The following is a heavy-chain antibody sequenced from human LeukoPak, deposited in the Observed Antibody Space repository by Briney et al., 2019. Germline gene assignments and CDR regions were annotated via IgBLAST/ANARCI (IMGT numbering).Heavy chain of an antibody. V-gene: IGHV4-34*01. D-gene: IGHD3-22*01. CDR3: ARAGQYYDSGRYDY. CDR2: INHSGST. Sequence: PSETLSLTCAVYGGSFSGYYWSWIRQTPGKGLEWIGEINHSGSTNYNPSLKSRVTISVDTSKNQFSLKLSSVTAADTAVYYCARAGQYYDSGRYDYWGQGTLVTVSS. CDR1: GGSFSGYY. J-gene: IGHJ4*02.